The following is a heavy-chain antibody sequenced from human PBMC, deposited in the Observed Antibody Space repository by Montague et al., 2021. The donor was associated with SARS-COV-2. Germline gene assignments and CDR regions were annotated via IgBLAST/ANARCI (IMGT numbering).Heavy chain of an antibody. CDR2: INHTGDT. Sequence: SETLSLTCSFSGGSIRSYYWSWIRLPPGKPLEWLGYINHTGDTTHNPSLKSRVTISVDTSRSQFSLRLTSVTAAGTAVYFCARFWSGYVDKWGQGTLVTVSS. J-gene: IGHJ4*02. D-gene: IGHD3-3*01. CDR1: GGSIRSYY. V-gene: IGHV4-59*01. CDR3: ARFWSGYVDK.